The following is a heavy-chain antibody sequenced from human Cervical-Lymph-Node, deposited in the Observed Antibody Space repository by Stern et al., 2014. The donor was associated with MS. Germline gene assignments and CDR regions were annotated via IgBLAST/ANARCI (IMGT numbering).Heavy chain of an antibody. CDR2: IYSDDDK. V-gene: IGHV2-5*02. D-gene: IGHD2/OR15-2a*01. J-gene: IGHJ4*02. CDR3: AHRLDPYLFDY. Sequence: QVTLKESGPTLVKPTQTLTLTCTFSGFSLTSYGVGVGWIRQPPGKALEWLAHIYSDDDKRYSPSLKSRLTITKDTAKNQVVLTMTNVDPVDTATYYCAHRLDPYLFDYWGQGTLVTVSS. CDR1: GFSLTSYGVG.